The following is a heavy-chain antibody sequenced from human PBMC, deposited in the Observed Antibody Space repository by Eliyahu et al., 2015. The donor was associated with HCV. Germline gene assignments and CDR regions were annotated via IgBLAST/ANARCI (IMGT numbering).Heavy chain of an antibody. CDR1: GFTFSXYA. J-gene: IGHJ4*02. V-gene: IGHV3-23*01. Sequence: EVQLLESGGGLVQPGGSLRLSCAASGFTFSXYAMXWVRQAPGKGLEWVSAISGSGGIRNYADSVKGRFTISRDNPKNTLFLQMNSLRAEDTAVYHCAKCLFTMTTVTCPLDCWGQGTLVTVSS. CDR2: ISGSGGIR. D-gene: IGHD4-17*01. CDR3: AKCLFTMTTVTCPLDC.